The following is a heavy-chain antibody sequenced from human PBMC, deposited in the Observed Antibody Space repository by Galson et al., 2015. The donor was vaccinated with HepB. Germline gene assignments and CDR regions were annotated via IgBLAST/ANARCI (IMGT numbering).Heavy chain of an antibody. V-gene: IGHV3-33*01. J-gene: IGHJ4*02. CDR2: IWSDGNYK. CDR3: VRWGIVVVPAALPHFDY. D-gene: IGHD2-2*02. CDR1: GFSFRNHG. Sequence: SLRLSCAASGFSFRNHGMHWVRQAPGKGLEWVAVIWSDGNYKYYADSVKGRFTVSRDNSKDTLYLQMSSLRVEDTAVYYCVRWGIVVVPAALPHFDYWGQGTLVTVSS.